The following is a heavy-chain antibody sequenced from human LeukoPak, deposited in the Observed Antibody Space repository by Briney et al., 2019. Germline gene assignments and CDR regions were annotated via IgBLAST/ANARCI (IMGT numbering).Heavy chain of an antibody. D-gene: IGHD6-6*01. CDR1: GFTFKNYE. CDR3: VRDPEYASSSGDFDY. J-gene: IGHJ4*02. Sequence: VGSLRLSCAASGFTFKNYEMNWIRQAPGKRLEWISYISSSGSTIYYADSVKGRFTISRDNAKKSLYLQMNGVRAEDTAVYYCVRDPEYASSSGDFDYWGQGTLVTVSS. CDR2: ISSSGSTI. V-gene: IGHV3-48*03.